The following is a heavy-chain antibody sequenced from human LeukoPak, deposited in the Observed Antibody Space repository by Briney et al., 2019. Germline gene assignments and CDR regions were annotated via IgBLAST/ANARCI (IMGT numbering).Heavy chain of an antibody. CDR2: ISSSSSYI. CDR3: ARSPPYSYGDAFDI. Sequence: GGSLRLSCAASGFTFSSYSMNWVRQAPGKGLEWVSSISSSSSYIYYADSVKGRFTISRDNAKNSLYLQMNSLRAEDTAVYYCARSPPYSYGDAFDIWGQGTMVTVSS. D-gene: IGHD3-16*01. V-gene: IGHV3-21*01. J-gene: IGHJ3*02. CDR1: GFTFSSYS.